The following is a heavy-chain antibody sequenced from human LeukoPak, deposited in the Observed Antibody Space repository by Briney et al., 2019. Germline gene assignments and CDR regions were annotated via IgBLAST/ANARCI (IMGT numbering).Heavy chain of an antibody. Sequence: LRLSCAASGFTFSDYYMSWIRQAPGKGLEWIGYVYYSGSTNYNPSLKSRVTISVDTSKNQFSLKLSSVTAADTAVYYCARASRVVLMDNPNWFDPWGQGTLVTVSS. CDR1: GFTFSDYY. CDR3: ARASRVVLMDNPNWFDP. J-gene: IGHJ5*02. CDR2: VYYSGST. D-gene: IGHD2-8*01. V-gene: IGHV4-59*01.